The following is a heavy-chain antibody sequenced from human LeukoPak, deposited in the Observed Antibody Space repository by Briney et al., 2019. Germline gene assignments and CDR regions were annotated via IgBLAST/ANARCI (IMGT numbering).Heavy chain of an antibody. CDR2: FDPEDGEI. D-gene: IGHD6-19*01. Sequence: GASVKVSCKVSGYTLTELSMHWVRQAPGKGREWRGGFDPEDGEIIYAQKFQGRVTMTEDTSTDTAYMELSSLRSEDTAVYYCARGEEIAVAGTGDYWGQGTLVTVSS. CDR1: GYTLTELS. V-gene: IGHV1-24*01. J-gene: IGHJ4*02. CDR3: ARGEEIAVAGTGDY.